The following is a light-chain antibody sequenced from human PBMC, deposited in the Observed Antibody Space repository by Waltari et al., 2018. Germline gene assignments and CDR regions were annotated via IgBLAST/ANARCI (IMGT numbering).Light chain of an antibody. V-gene: IGKV1-5*01. CDR3: LQYSIYST. Sequence: DIQMTQSPSTLSASVGDRVPITCRAIPSISNWLAWYQQKPGKAPKLLIFDASNLESGVPSRFSGSRSGTEFTLTINSLQPDDSATYYCLQYSIYSTFGQGTKLVIK. CDR2: DAS. CDR1: PSISNW. J-gene: IGKJ2*01.